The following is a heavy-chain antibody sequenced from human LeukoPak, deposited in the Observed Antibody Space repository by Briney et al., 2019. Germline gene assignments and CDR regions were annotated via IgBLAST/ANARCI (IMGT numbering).Heavy chain of an antibody. J-gene: IGHJ6*03. V-gene: IGHV4-34*01. D-gene: IGHD2-2*01. CDR3: ARQLHYYYYYMDV. CDR1: GGSFSGYY. CDR2: INHGGST. Sequence: PSETLSLTCAVYGGSFSGYYWSWIRQPPGKGLEWIGEINHGGSTNYNPSLKSRVTISVDTSKNQFSLRLSSVTAADTAVYYCARQLHYYYYYMDVWGKGTTVTISS.